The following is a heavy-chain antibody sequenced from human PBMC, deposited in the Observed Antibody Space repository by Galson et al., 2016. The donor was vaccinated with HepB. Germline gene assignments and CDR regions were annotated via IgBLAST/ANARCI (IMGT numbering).Heavy chain of an antibody. CDR3: ARRAKSTVTFEY. Sequence: SLRLSCAASGFTFSDYYMTWIRQAPGKGLEWVSYISHVVTTIYYADSVKGRFTISRDKAKSSLYLQMDSLRAEDTAVYYCARRAKSTVTFEYWGQGTLVTVSS. D-gene: IGHD4-17*01. CDR1: GFTFSDYY. J-gene: IGHJ4*02. CDR2: ISHVVTTI. V-gene: IGHV3-11*04.